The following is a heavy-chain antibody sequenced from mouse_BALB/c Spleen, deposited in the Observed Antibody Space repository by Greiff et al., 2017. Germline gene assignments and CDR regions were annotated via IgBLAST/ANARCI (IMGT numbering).Heavy chain of an antibody. CDR1: GYSFTSYW. CDR3: ARRGYDYAFAY. CDR2: IDPPDSET. D-gene: IGHD2-4*01. Sequence: QVQLQQSGPQLVRPGASVKISCKASGYSFTSYWMHWVKQRPGQGLEWIGMIDPPDSETRLNQKFKDKATLTVDKSSSTAYMQLSSPTSEDSAVYYCARRGYDYAFAYWGQGTLVTVSA. V-gene: IGHV1S126*01. J-gene: IGHJ3*01.